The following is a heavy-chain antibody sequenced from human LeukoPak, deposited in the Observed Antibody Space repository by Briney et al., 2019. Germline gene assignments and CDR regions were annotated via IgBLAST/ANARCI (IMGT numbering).Heavy chain of an antibody. J-gene: IGHJ4*02. Sequence: GGSLRLSCAASGFTFSSYSMNWVRQAPGKGLEWVSSISSSSSYIYYADSVKGRFTISRDNAKNSQYLQMNSLRAEDTAVYYCAREGGSGYDYTERRYFDYWGQGTLVTVSS. V-gene: IGHV3-21*01. CDR3: AREGGSGYDYTERRYFDY. CDR2: ISSSSSYI. D-gene: IGHD5-12*01. CDR1: GFTFSSYS.